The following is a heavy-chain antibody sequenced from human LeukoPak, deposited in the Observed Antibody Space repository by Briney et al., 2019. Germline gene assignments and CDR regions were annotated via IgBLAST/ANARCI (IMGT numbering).Heavy chain of an antibody. CDR2: ISSSSSYI. Sequence: GGSLRLSCAASGFTFSSYSMNWVRQAPGKGLEWVSSISSSSSYIYYADSVKGRFIISRDNAKNSLYLQMNSLRAEDTAVYYCARARRSSGWYLPDYWGQGTLVTVSS. V-gene: IGHV3-21*01. CDR1: GFTFSSYS. J-gene: IGHJ4*02. CDR3: ARARRSSGWYLPDY. D-gene: IGHD6-19*01.